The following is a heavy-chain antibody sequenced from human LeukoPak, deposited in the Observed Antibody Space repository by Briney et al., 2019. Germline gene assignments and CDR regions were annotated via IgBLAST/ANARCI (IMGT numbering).Heavy chain of an antibody. J-gene: IGHJ4*02. V-gene: IGHV1-46*01. Sequence: ASVKVSCKASGYTFTSYYMHWVRQAPGQGLEWMGIINPSGGGTAYAQKFQGRVTMTTDTSTSTAYMELRSLRSDDTAVYYCARDPSVAVAGYFDYWGQGTLVTVS. CDR3: ARDPSVAVAGYFDY. CDR1: GYTFTSYY. CDR2: INPSGGGT. D-gene: IGHD6-19*01.